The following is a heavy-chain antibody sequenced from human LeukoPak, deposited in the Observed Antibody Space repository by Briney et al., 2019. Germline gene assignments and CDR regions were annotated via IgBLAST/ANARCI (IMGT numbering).Heavy chain of an antibody. Sequence: PSETLSLTCTVSGGSISSYYWSWIRQPPGKGLEWIGYIYYSGSTNYNPSLKSRVTISVDTSKNQFSLKLSSVTAADTAVYYCARSPLVVRGVRYYYYGMDVWGQGTTVTVSS. V-gene: IGHV4-59*12. CDR3: ARSPLVVRGVRYYYYGMDV. D-gene: IGHD3-10*01. CDR2: IYYSGST. J-gene: IGHJ6*02. CDR1: GGSISSYY.